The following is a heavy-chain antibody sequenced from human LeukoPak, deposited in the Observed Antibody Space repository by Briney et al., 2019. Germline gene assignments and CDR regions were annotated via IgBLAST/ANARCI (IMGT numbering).Heavy chain of an antibody. V-gene: IGHV5-51*01. CDR3: ARHSGYSSGGSCSNWFDP. CDR2: IYPGDSDT. J-gene: IGHJ5*02. CDR1: GYSFTSYW. D-gene: IGHD2-15*01. Sequence: GESLKISCKGSGYSFTSYWIGWVRQMPGKGLEWMGIIYPGDSDTRYSPSFQGQVTISADKSISTAYLQWSSLKASDTAMYYCARHSGYSSGGSCSNWFDPWGQGTLVTVSS.